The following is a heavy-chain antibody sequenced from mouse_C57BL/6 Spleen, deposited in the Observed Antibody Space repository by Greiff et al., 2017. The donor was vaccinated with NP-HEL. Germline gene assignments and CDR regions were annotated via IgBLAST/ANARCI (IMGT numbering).Heavy chain of an antibody. CDR2: IWTGGGT. D-gene: IGHD1-1*01. Sequence: VQLVESGPGLVAPSQSLSITCTVSGFSLTSYAISWVRQPPGKGLEWLGVIWTGGGTNYNSALKSRLSISKDNSKSQVFLKMNSLQTDDTARYYCARNPVVARYWYFDVWGTGTTVTVSS. J-gene: IGHJ1*03. CDR1: GFSLTSYA. CDR3: ARNPVVARYWYFDV. V-gene: IGHV2-9-1*01.